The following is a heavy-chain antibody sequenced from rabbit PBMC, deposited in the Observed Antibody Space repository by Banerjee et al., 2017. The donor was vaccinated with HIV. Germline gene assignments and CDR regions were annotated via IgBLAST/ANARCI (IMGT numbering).Heavy chain of an antibody. CDR2: IYAGSSGT. Sequence: QSLEESGGDLVKPGASLTLTCTASGFTISSTYYMCWVRQAPGKGLEWIACIYAGSSGTYYASWAKGRFTISKTSSTTVTLQMTSLTAADTATYFCARGYLGINYFDLWGPGTLVTVS. CDR3: ARGYLGINYFDL. J-gene: IGHJ4*01. D-gene: IGHD8-1*01. V-gene: IGHV1S40*01. CDR1: GFTISSTYY.